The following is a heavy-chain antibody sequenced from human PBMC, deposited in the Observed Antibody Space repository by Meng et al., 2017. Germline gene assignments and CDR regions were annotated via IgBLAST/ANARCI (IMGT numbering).Heavy chain of an antibody. Sequence: GESLKISCAASGFTFSDYYMSWIRQAPGKGLEWVSYISSSGSTIYYADSVKGRFTISRDNAKNSLYLQMNSLRAEDTAVYYCARKGSGSYYNPKQPDAFDIWGQGTMVTVSS. V-gene: IGHV3-11*04. CDR2: ISSSGSTI. D-gene: IGHD3-10*01. J-gene: IGHJ3*02. CDR1: GFTFSDYY. CDR3: ARKGSGSYYNPKQPDAFDI.